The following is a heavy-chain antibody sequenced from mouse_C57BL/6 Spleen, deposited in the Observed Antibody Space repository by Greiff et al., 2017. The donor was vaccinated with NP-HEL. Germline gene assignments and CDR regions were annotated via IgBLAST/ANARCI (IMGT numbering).Heavy chain of an antibody. CDR3: TRYYCSLYYFDY. D-gene: IGHD2-1*01. CDR1: GYTFTDYE. Sequence: QVQLKESGAELVRPGASVTLSCKASGYTFTDYEMHWVKQTPVHGLEWIGAIDPETGGTAYNQKFKGKAILTADKSSSTAYMELRSLTSEDSAVYYCTRYYCSLYYFDYWGQGTTLTVSS. V-gene: IGHV1-15*01. CDR2: IDPETGGT. J-gene: IGHJ2*01.